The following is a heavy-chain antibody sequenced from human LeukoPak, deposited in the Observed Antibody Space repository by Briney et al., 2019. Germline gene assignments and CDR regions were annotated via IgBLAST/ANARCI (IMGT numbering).Heavy chain of an antibody. CDR2: ISSSSYYI. V-gene: IGHV3-21*01. D-gene: IGHD3-16*01. CDR1: GFTFSTYS. Sequence: GGSLRLPCAASGFTFSTYSMNWVRQAPGKGLEWVSSISSSSYYIYYADSVRGRFTISRDNAKNSLYLQMNSLRDEDTAVYYCAKDPTYYVWGSYFMDVWGKGTTVSISS. CDR3: AKDPTYYVWGSYFMDV. J-gene: IGHJ6*04.